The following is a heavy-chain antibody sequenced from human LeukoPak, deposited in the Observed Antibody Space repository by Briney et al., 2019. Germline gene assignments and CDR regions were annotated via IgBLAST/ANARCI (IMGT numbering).Heavy chain of an antibody. CDR1: GGSFSGYY. CDR3: ARVVSKRNWFDP. Sequence: PSETLSLTCAVYGGSFSGYYWSWIRQPPGKGLEWIGYIYYSGSTNYNPALKSRVTISVDTSKNQFSLKLSSVTAADTAVYYCARVVSKRNWFDPWGQGTLVTVSS. J-gene: IGHJ5*02. CDR2: IYYSGST. D-gene: IGHD1-1*01. V-gene: IGHV4-59*01.